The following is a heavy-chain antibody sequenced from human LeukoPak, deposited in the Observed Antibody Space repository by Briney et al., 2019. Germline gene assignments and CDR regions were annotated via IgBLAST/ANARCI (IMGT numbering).Heavy chain of an antibody. Sequence: PGRSLRLSCAASGFTFSSYAMHWVRQAPGKGLEWVAVISYDGSNKYYADSVKGRFTISRDNSKNTLYLQMNSLRAEDTAVYYCAREGYCSSTSCCQYTLEGYFDYWGQGTLVTVSS. V-gene: IGHV3-30*04. CDR3: AREGYCSSTSCCQYTLEGYFDY. CDR2: ISYDGSNK. J-gene: IGHJ4*02. D-gene: IGHD2-2*01. CDR1: GFTFSSYA.